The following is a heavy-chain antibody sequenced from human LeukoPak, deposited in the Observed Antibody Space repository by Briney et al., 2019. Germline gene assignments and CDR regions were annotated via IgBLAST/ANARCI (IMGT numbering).Heavy chain of an antibody. Sequence: GESLKISCMGSGYDFSSHWIAWVRQMPGKGLEWMGIIYPDDSDTRYSPSFQGHVAISADKSISTTYLQWSSLKASDTATYYCLERAGEETGRWFDPGAREPWSPSPQ. D-gene: IGHD1-1*01. CDR1: GYDFSSHW. V-gene: IGHV5-51*01. J-gene: IGHJ5*02. CDR2: IYPDDSDT. CDR3: LERAGEETGRWFDP.